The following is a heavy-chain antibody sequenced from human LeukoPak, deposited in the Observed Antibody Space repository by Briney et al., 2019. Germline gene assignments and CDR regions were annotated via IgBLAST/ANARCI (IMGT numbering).Heavy chain of an antibody. J-gene: IGHJ4*02. CDR2: INSDGRST. V-gene: IGHV3-74*01. D-gene: IGHD4-17*01. Sequence: PGGSLRLSCAASGFTFRSYWMHWVRQAPGKGLLWVSRINSDGRSTNYADSVKGRFTISRDNAKNTLNLQMNGLRAEDTALYYCARCNGDYVSLFDYWGQGTLVTVSS. CDR1: GFTFRSYW. CDR3: ARCNGDYVSLFDY.